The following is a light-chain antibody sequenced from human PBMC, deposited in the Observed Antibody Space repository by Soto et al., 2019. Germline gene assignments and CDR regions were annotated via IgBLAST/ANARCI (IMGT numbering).Light chain of an antibody. V-gene: IGLV1-44*01. CDR2: SNN. Sequence: QSVLTQPPSASGTPGQRVTISCSGSSSNIGSNTVNWYQQLPGTAPKLLIYSNNQRPSWVPDRFSGSKSGTSASLAISGLQSEDEDDYYCAAWDDSLNGWVFGGGTKVTVL. J-gene: IGLJ3*02. CDR3: AAWDDSLNGWV. CDR1: SSNIGSNT.